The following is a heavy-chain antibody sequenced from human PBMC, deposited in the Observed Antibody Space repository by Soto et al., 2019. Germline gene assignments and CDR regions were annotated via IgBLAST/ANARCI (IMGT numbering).Heavy chain of an antibody. J-gene: IGHJ6*03. CDR3: AKDNVVVVPAAKHSYYYYYYMDV. V-gene: IGHV3-30*18. CDR1: GFTFSSYG. CDR2: ISYDGSNK. D-gene: IGHD2-2*01. Sequence: QVQLVESGGGVVQPGRSLRLSCAASGFTFSSYGMHWVRQAPGKGLEWVAVISYDGSNKYYADSVKGRFTISRDNSKNTLYLQMNSLRAEDTAVYYCAKDNVVVVPAAKHSYYYYYYMDVWGKGTTVTVSS.